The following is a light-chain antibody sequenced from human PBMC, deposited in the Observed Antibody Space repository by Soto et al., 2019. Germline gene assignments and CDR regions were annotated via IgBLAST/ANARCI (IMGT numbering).Light chain of an antibody. CDR3: QQYNNWQWT. J-gene: IGKJ1*01. Sequence: IVVTQSTATLSVSPGGRATLSCRASQSISGTLAWYQQKPGQAPRLLIYGASTRATSFPARFSGSGSGTDFTLTISSLQSEDFAVYYCQQYNNWQWTFGQGTKVDIK. V-gene: IGKV3-15*01. CDR1: QSISGT. CDR2: GAS.